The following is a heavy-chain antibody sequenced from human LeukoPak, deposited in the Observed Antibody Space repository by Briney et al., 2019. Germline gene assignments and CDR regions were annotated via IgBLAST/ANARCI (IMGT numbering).Heavy chain of an antibody. V-gene: IGHV3-53*01. J-gene: IGHJ4*02. CDR2: IHSDGMT. D-gene: IGHD3-10*01. Sequence: GGSLRLSCAASGFNVSGNYMTWVRQAPGKGLEWVSIIHSDGMTYYADSVKGRFTISRDSSKNTVYLQMNSLRAEDTAVYYCARDRLIGGRFGELSNWGQGTLVTVSS. CDR3: ARDRLIGGRFGELSN. CDR1: GFNVSGNY.